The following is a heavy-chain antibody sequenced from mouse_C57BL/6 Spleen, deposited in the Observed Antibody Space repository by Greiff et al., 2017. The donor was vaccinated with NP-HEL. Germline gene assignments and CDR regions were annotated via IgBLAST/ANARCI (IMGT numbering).Heavy chain of an antibody. CDR1: GYSFTGYY. CDR3: ARNYAMDK. CDR2: INPSSGGT. J-gene: IGHJ4*01. V-gene: IGHV1-42*01. Sequence: VHVKQSGPELVKPGASVKISCKASGYSFTGYYMNWVKQSPEKRLEWIGEINPSSGGTTFSQKFKAKATLTEDKASSTANIQLKSLTSEDSAVYYCARNYAMDKGGQGTSVTVSA.